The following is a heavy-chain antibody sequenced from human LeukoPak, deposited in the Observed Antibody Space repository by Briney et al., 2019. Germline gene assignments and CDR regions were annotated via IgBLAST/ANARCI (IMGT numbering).Heavy chain of an antibody. CDR1: GYTFTSYG. CDR2: ISAYNGNT. V-gene: IGHV1-18*04. Sequence: ASVKVSCKASGYTFTSYGISWVRRAPGQGREWMGWISAYNGNTNYAQKLQGRVTMTTDTSTSTAYMELRSLRSDDTAVYYCARGYCSSTSCLRFDPWGQGTLVTVSS. CDR3: ARGYCSSTSCLRFDP. J-gene: IGHJ5*02. D-gene: IGHD2-2*01.